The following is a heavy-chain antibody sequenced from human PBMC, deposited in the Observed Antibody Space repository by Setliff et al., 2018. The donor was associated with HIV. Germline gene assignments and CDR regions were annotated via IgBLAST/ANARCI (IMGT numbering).Heavy chain of an antibody. V-gene: IGHV1-2*02. CDR2: INPNSGGT. Sequence: ASVKVSCKASGYTFTGYYMHWVRQAPGQGLEWMGWINPNSGGTNYAQKFQGRVTMTRDTSISTAYMELSWLSSDDTAVYYCARDRPGDGGNYQIDYWGQGTLVTVSS. J-gene: IGHJ4*02. CDR3: ARDRPGDGGNYQIDY. CDR1: GYTFTGYY. D-gene: IGHD4-4*01.